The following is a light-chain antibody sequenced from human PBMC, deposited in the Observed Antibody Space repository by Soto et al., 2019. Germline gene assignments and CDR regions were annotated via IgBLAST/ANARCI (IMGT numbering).Light chain of an antibody. CDR1: QSISSW. Sequence: DIQMTQSPSTLSASVGDRVTITCRASQSISSWLAWHQQKPGKAPRLLIYKASNLESGVPSRFSGSGSGTEFTLTITCLQPDDSATYYCQQYNDNWTFGQGTKVEIK. V-gene: IGKV1-5*03. J-gene: IGKJ1*01. CDR3: QQYNDNWT. CDR2: KAS.